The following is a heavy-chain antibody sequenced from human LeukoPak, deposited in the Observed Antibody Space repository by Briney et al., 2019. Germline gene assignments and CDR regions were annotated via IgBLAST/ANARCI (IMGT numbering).Heavy chain of an antibody. D-gene: IGHD6-6*01. J-gene: IGHJ3*02. CDR3: ARRYSSSSGASDAFDI. CDR2: IYPGDSDT. V-gene: IGHV5-51*01. Sequence: GESVKISCKGSGYRFTIYWIGWVRQMPGKGLEWMGIIYPGDSDTRYSPSFQGQVTISADKSISTADLQWSSLKASDTAMYYCARRYSSSSGASDAFDIWGQGTMVTVSS. CDR1: GYRFTIYW.